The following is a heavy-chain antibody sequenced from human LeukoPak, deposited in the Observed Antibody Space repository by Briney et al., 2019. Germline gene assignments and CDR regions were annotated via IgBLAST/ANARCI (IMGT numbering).Heavy chain of an antibody. CDR3: ARGALMYYYDSSGYNDY. V-gene: IGHV1-2*02. CDR1: GYIFSGYY. CDR2: INPSSGGT. Sequence: GASVKVSCKTSGYIFSGYYMHWVRQAPGQGLEWMGCINPSSGGTNYTQKFQGRVTMTRDTSISTAYMELSRLRSDDTAVYYCARGALMYYYDSSGYNDYWGQGTLVTVSS. D-gene: IGHD3-22*01. J-gene: IGHJ4*02.